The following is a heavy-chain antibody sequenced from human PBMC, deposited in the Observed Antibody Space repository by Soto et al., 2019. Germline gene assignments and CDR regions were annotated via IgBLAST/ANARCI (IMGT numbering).Heavy chain of an antibody. J-gene: IGHJ4*02. CDR1: GDSISIISYY. CDR2: IYYSGNT. D-gene: IGHD2-8*01. Sequence: PSETLSITCTVSGDSISIISYYWGWIRHPPGKGLEWIGTIYYSGNTYYNASLKSRVTISVATSKTQFSLKLSSVTAADTAVYYCARQVHCTNGVCYFDYWGQGTLVTV. V-gene: IGHV4-39*01. CDR3: ARQVHCTNGVCYFDY.